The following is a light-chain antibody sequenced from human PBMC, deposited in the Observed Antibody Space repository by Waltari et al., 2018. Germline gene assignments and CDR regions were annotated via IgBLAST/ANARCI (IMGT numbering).Light chain of an antibody. V-gene: IGLV1-36*01. J-gene: IGLJ3*02. CDR1: SSTTGTNG. CDR3: STWDDSLNAWV. CDR2: FDD. Sequence: QSVLPQPPSVSEAPRQRGTIPRSGRSSTTGTNGGNWYQHLPGEAPKLLIFFDDLLPSGVSDRFSGSKSGTPASLAISGLQPQDEADYYCSTWDDSLNAWVFGGGTKLTVL.